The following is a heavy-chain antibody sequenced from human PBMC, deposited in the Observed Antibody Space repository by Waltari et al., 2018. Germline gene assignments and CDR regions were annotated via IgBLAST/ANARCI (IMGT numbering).Heavy chain of an antibody. D-gene: IGHD2-2*01. V-gene: IGHV3-48*02. CDR2: IGVNNRI. J-gene: IGHJ4*02. CDR1: HFTFSDFH. CDR3: ARDDHAGEDPY. Sequence: EMQLVESGGGLVQPGGSLSLSFDASHFTFSDFHMNGVRQAPGKGLEWLSYIGVNNRIYYADSVKGRFTVSRDNAKKSLFLHLNNLREEDTAVYFCARDDHAGEDPYWGQGTLVTVSA.